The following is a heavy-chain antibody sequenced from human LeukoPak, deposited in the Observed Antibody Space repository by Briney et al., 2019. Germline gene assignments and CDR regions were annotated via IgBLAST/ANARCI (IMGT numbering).Heavy chain of an antibody. Sequence: SVKVSCKASGGTFSSYAISWVRQAPGQGLEWMGGIIPIFGTANYAQKFQGRVTITADESTSTAYMELSSLRSEDTAVDYCARRNGYFDWLLSNYWGPGTLVPVSS. J-gene: IGHJ4*02. CDR1: GGTFSSYA. CDR2: IIPIFGTA. V-gene: IGHV1-69*13. CDR3: ARRNGYFDWLLSNY. D-gene: IGHD3-9*01.